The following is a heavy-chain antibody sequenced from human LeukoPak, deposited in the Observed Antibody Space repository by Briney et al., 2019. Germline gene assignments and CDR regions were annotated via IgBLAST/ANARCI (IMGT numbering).Heavy chain of an antibody. CDR1: GGSVTSTSYY. CDR2: IIYSRTT. Sequence: SETLSLTCTVSGGSVTSTSYYWGWIRQPPGKGLDWIVSIIYSRTTYSNPSLKSRITTSLDTSKTQFSLRLTSVTAADTAVYYCARHFYDRSSYRREYYFDYWGEGILVTVSS. V-gene: IGHV4-39*01. CDR3: ARHFYDRSSYRREYYFDY. D-gene: IGHD3-22*01. J-gene: IGHJ4*02.